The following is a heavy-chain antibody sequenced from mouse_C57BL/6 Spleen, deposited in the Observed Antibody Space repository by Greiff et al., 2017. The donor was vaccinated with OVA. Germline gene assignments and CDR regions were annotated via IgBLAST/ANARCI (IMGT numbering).Heavy chain of an antibody. Sequence: QVQLQQPGAELVKPGASVKLSCKASGYTFTSYWMQWVKQRPGQGLEWIGEIDPSDSYTNYNQKFKGKATLTVDTSSSTAYMQLSSLTSEDSAVYYCLLRGVFDYWGQGTTRTVSS. J-gene: IGHJ2*01. CDR3: LLRGVFDY. V-gene: IGHV1-50*01. D-gene: IGHD2-4*01. CDR1: GYTFTSYW. CDR2: IDPSDSYT.